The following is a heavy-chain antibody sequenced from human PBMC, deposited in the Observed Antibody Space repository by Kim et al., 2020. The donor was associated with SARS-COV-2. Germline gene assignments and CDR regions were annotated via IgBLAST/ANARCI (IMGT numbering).Heavy chain of an antibody. D-gene: IGHD3-10*01. V-gene: IGHV3-23*01. CDR1: GFTFSSYA. J-gene: IGHJ4*02. CDR3: AKGEWFGELLWSFGY. CDR2: ISGSGGST. Sequence: GGSLRLSCAASGFTFSSYAMSWVRQAPGKGLEWVSAISGSGGSTYYADSVKGRFTISRDNSKNTLYLQMNSLRAEDTAVYYCAKGEWFGELLWSFGYWGQGTLVTVSS.